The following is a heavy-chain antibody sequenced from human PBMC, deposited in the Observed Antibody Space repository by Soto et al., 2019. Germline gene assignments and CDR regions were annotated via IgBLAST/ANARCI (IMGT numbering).Heavy chain of an antibody. J-gene: IGHJ4*02. Sequence: HPGGSLRLSCAASGFTFSSYAMSWVRQAPGKGLERVSAISGSGGSTYYADSVKGRFTISRDNSKNTLYLQMNSLRAEDTAVYYCAKILTDTAMVTEPNYFDYWGQGTLVTVSS. CDR2: ISGSGGST. V-gene: IGHV3-23*01. CDR1: GFTFSSYA. D-gene: IGHD5-18*01. CDR3: AKILTDTAMVTEPNYFDY.